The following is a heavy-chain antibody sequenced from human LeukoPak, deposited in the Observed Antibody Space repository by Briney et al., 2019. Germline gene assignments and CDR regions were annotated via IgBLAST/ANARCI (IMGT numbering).Heavy chain of an antibody. CDR3: ARGHIVVVPAATGGYNWFDP. D-gene: IGHD2-2*01. CDR1: GGSISSGGYY. Sequence: PSQTLSLTCTVSGGSISSGGYYWSWIRQHPGKGLEWIGYIYYSGSTYYNPSLKSRVTISVDTSKNQFSLKLSSVTAAATAVYYCARGHIVVVPAATGGYNWFDPWGQGTLVTVSS. J-gene: IGHJ5*02. V-gene: IGHV4-31*03. CDR2: IYYSGST.